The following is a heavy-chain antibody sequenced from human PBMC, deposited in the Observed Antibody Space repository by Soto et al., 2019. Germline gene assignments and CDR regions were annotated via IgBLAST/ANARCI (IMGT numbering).Heavy chain of an antibody. CDR1: GFTFSSYG. CDR3: AKSPARNEVATIFDY. J-gene: IGHJ4*02. D-gene: IGHD5-12*01. Sequence: GGSLRLSCAASGFTFSSYGMHWVRQAPGKGLEWVAVISYDGSNKYYADSVKGRFTISRDNSKNTLYLQMNSLRAEDTAVYYCAKSPARNEVATIFDYWGQGTLVTVSS. CDR2: ISYDGSNK. V-gene: IGHV3-30*18.